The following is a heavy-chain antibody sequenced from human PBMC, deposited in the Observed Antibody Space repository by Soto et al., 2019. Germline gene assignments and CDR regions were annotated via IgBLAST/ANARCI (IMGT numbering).Heavy chain of an antibody. Sequence: ESGGGVVQPGRSLRLSCAASGFTFSSYGMHWVRQAPGKGLEWVAVISYDGSNKYYADSVKGRFTISRDNSKNTLYLQMNSLRAEDTAVYYCAKDGGDYGFDYWGQGTLVTVSS. D-gene: IGHD4-17*01. V-gene: IGHV3-30*18. CDR2: ISYDGSNK. J-gene: IGHJ4*02. CDR1: GFTFSSYG. CDR3: AKDGGDYGFDY.